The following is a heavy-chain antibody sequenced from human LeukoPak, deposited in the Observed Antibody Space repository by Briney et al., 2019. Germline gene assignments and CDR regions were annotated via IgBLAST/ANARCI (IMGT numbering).Heavy chain of an antibody. CDR3: ARATYSSGWYRDLIDY. Sequence: PSQTLSLTCTVSGGSISSGCYYWSWIRQHPGKGLEWIGYIYYSGSTYYNPSLKSRVTISVDKSKNQFSLKLSSVTAADKAVYYCARATYSSGWYRDLIDYWGQGTLVTVSS. J-gene: IGHJ4*02. D-gene: IGHD6-19*01. V-gene: IGHV4-31*03. CDR2: IYYSGST. CDR1: GGSISSGCYY.